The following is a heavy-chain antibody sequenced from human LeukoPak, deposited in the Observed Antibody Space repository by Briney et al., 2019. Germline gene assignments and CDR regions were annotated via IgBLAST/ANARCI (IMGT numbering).Heavy chain of an antibody. Sequence: PAETLSLTCTVSGGSITSSYWSGIRQSPGKGLEWIGYIHYTGSTNYNPSLKSRVTMLIDTSKNQFSLKLSSVTAADTAVYYCARGRYSAGDNWFDPWGQGTLVTVSS. J-gene: IGHJ5*02. CDR3: ARGRYSAGDNWFDP. D-gene: IGHD3-9*01. V-gene: IGHV4-59*01. CDR1: GGSITSSY. CDR2: IHYTGST.